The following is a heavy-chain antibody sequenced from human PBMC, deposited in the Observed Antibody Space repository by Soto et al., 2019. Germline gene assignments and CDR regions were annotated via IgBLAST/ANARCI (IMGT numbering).Heavy chain of an antibody. V-gene: IGHV3-21*01. D-gene: IGHD4-17*01. CDR2: ISSSSSYI. CDR1: GFTFSSYS. J-gene: IGHJ4*02. Sequence: GGSLRLSCAASGFTFSSYSMNWVRQAPGKGLEWVSSISSSSSYIYYADSVKGRFTISRDNAKNSLYLQMNSLRAEDTAVYYCARDAGTTGTKFDFWGQGTLVTVSS. CDR3: ARDAGTTGTKFDF.